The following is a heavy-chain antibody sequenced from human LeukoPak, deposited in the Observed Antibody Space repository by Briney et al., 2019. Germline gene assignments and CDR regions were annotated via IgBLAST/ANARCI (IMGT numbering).Heavy chain of an antibody. J-gene: IGHJ5*02. D-gene: IGHD3-16*02. Sequence: VASVKVSCKASGYTFIDYYMHWVRQAHGQGLEWMGWINPNSGGTNYAQNFQGRVTMTRDTSISTVYMELSRLRSDDAAVYYCARVTEGDYVWGSYRKLDWFDPWGQGTLVTVSS. CDR3: ARVTEGDYVWGSYRKLDWFDP. CDR2: INPNSGGT. V-gene: IGHV1-2*02. CDR1: GYTFIDYY.